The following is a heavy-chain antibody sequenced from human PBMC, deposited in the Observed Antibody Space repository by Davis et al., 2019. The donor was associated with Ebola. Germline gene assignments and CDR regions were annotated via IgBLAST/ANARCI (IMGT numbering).Heavy chain of an antibody. CDR3: AKAARITMIVVVNDAFDI. J-gene: IGHJ3*02. Sequence: PGGSLRLSCAASGFTFSGYAMSWVRQAPGKGLEWVSAISGSGGSTYYADSVKGRFTISRDNSKNTLYLQMNSLRAEDTAVYYCAKAARITMIVVVNDAFDIWGQGTMVTVSS. CDR1: GFTFSGYA. V-gene: IGHV3-23*01. D-gene: IGHD3-22*01. CDR2: ISGSGGST.